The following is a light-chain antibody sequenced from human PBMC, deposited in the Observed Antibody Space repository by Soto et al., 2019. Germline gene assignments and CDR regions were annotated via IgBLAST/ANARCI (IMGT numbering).Light chain of an antibody. CDR3: SSYTTRNTLV. CDR2: EVS. CDR1: SSDVGNYNY. J-gene: IGLJ2*01. V-gene: IGLV2-14*01. Sequence: QSALTQPASVSGSPGQSITISCTGTSSDVGNYNYVSWYQQHPGKAPKLMIYEVSNRPSGVSNRFSGSKSGNTASLTISGLQAEDEAYYYCSSYTTRNTLVFGGGTKLTVL.